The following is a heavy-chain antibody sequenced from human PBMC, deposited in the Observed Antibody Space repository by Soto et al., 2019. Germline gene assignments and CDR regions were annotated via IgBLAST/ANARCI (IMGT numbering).Heavy chain of an antibody. J-gene: IGHJ4*02. CDR3: ARGAPPDY. CDR1: GYTFTNYA. V-gene: IGHV1-3*01. CDR2: INPGNGNT. Sequence: QVQLVQSGAEVKKPGASVKVSCKASGYTFTNYAMHWVRQAPGQRLEWMGWINPGNGNTKYSQNFQGRVTITRDTSASTAYMELSGLRSEDTAVYCCARGAPPDYWGLGTLVTVSS. D-gene: IGHD3-10*01.